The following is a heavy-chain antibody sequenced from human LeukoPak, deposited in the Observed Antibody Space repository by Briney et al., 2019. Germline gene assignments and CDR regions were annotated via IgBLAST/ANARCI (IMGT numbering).Heavy chain of an antibody. CDR3: AREVRNDADY. CDR2: ISSGSSYI. V-gene: IGHV3-21*01. Sequence: PGGPLRLSCAASGFTFSSYSMNWVRQATGNGLEWVSSISSGSSYIYYADSVKGRFTISRDNAKNSLYLQMNGLRAEDTAVYYCAREVRNDADYWGQGTLVTVSS. D-gene: IGHD1-1*01. J-gene: IGHJ4*02. CDR1: GFTFSSYS.